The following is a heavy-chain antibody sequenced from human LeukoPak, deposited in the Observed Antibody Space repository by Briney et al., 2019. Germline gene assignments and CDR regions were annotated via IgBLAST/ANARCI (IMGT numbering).Heavy chain of an antibody. Sequence: ASVKVSCKASGYTFTSYYMHWVRQAPGQGLEWMGIINTSGGSTSYAQKFQGRVTMTRDTSTSTVYMELSSLRSEDTAVYYCARSSARAAAGTVYFDYWGQGTLVTVSS. J-gene: IGHJ4*02. V-gene: IGHV1-46*01. CDR3: ARSSARAAAGTVYFDY. D-gene: IGHD6-13*01. CDR2: INTSGGST. CDR1: GYTFTSYY.